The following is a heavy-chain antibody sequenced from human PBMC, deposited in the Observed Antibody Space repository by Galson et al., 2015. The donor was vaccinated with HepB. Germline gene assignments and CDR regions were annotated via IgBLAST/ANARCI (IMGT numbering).Heavy chain of an antibody. J-gene: IGHJ4*02. V-gene: IGHV6-1*01. CDR2: TYYRSKWNN. Sequence: ISGDSVSSNNVAWNWIRQSPSRGLEWLGRTYYRSKWNNEYAISVKSRITVNPDISKNRFSLQLNSVTPEDTAVYFCARGGRFSFDYWGQGTLVTVSS. CDR3: ARGGRFSFDY. D-gene: IGHD3-16*01. CDR1: GDSVSSNNVA.